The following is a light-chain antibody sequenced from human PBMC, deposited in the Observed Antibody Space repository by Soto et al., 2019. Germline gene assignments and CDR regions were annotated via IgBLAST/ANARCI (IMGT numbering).Light chain of an antibody. CDR2: DAS. CDR3: QQRSNWPT. CDR1: QSVSSY. J-gene: IGKJ5*01. V-gene: IGKV3-11*02. Sequence: EIVLTQSPATLSLSPGERATLSCRARQSVSSYLAWYQQKPGQAPRLLIYDASNRATGIPARFSGSGSGRDFTLTISSLEPEDFAVYYCQQRSNWPTFGQGTRLEIK.